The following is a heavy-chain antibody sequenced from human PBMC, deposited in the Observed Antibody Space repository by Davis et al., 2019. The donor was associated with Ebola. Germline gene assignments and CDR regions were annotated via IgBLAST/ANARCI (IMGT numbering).Heavy chain of an antibody. CDR1: GFTFSSYA. J-gene: IGHJ4*02. CDR3: TPSSSYGYDY. CDR2: IWYDGSNK. Sequence: GESLKISCAASGFTFSSYAMSWVRQAPGKGLEWVAVIWYDGSNKYYADSVKGRFTISRDNSKNTLYLQMNSLRAEDTAVYYCTPSSSYGYDYWGQGTLVTVSS. V-gene: IGHV3-33*08. D-gene: IGHD6-13*01.